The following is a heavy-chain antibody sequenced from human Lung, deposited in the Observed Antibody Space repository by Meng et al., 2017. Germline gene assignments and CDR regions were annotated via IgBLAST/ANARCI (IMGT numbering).Heavy chain of an antibody. V-gene: IGHV4-34*01. J-gene: IGHJ4*02. CDR2: INHSGST. D-gene: IGHD4-11*01. CDR1: GGSFSDYY. CDR3: ARGPTTMAHDFDY. Sequence: QVLQQQWGAGLLKPSDTWSLTCVVSGGSFSDYYWSWIRQPPGKGLEWIGEINHSGSTNYNPSLESRATISVDTSQNNLSLKLSSVTAADSAVYYCARGPTTMAHDFDYWGQGTLVTVSS.